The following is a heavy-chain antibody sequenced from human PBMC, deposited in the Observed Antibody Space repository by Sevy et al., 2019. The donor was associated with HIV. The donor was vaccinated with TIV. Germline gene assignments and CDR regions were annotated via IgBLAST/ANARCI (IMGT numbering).Heavy chain of an antibody. D-gene: IGHD3-3*01. CDR1: GFSVNSNY. Sequence: GGSLRLSCAASGFSVNSNYMTWVRQAPGKGLDWVSIIYSDGSTKYADALKGRFTIWRDNSKNTMYLQMNSLGVEDTAVYYCARGGTIFGLVRHYFDYWGQGTLVTVSS. V-gene: IGHV3-66*01. CDR3: ARGGTIFGLVRHYFDY. J-gene: IGHJ4*02. CDR2: IYSDGST.